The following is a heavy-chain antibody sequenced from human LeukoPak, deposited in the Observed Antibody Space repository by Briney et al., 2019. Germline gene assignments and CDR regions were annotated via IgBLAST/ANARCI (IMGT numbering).Heavy chain of an antibody. CDR2: ISSSGSTI. CDR3: AGDFSVTYYGDDEGDY. Sequence: GGSLRLSCAASGFTFSDYYMSWIRQAPGKGLEWVSYISSSGSTIYYADSVKGRFTISRDNAKNSLYLQMNSLRAEDTAVYYCAGDFSVTYYGDDEGDYWGQGTLVTVSS. CDR1: GFTFSDYY. D-gene: IGHD4-17*01. J-gene: IGHJ4*02. V-gene: IGHV3-11*04.